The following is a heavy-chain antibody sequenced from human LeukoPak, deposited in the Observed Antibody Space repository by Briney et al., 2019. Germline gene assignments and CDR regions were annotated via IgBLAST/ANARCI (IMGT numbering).Heavy chain of an antibody. J-gene: IGHJ4*02. CDR3: ARRFTGSAWSPLGY. V-gene: IGHV3-21*01. D-gene: IGHD6-19*01. Sequence: GGSLKISCAASGFTFSTYSMNWIRQAPGKGLEWVSSISSSSSYIHYADSVTGRFTISRDNAKNSLFLQMNSLRVEDTAVYYCARRFTGSAWSPLGYWGQGALGTLSS. CDR2: ISSSSSYI. CDR1: GFTFSTYS.